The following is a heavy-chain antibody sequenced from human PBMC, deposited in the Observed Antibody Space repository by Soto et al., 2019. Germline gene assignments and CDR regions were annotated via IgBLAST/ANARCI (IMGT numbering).Heavy chain of an antibody. Sequence: ASVKVSCKASGYTFTGYYMHRVRQAPGQGLEGMGWINPNSGGTNYAQKFQGRVTMTRDTSISTAYMELSRLRFDDTAVYYCARDYPPDYYDSSGYYFGGWFDLWGQGTLVTVLL. V-gene: IGHV1-2*02. J-gene: IGHJ5*02. CDR3: ARDYPPDYYDSSGYYFGGWFDL. CDR2: INPNSGGT. CDR1: GYTFTGYY. D-gene: IGHD3-22*01.